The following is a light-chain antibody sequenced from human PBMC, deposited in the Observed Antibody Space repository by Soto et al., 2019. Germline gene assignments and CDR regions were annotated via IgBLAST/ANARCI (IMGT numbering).Light chain of an antibody. CDR2: TAS. CDR3: QHYDSSSGHT. J-gene: IGKJ2*01. Sequence: EVVLTQSPATLSLSPGERATLSCRASQTIRSNFLTWYQQKPGQAPRLLIYTASTRAAGIPDRFSGGGSGTDFTLTISRLEPEDFAVYYCQHYDSSSGHTFGQGTKLQIK. CDR1: QTIRSNF. V-gene: IGKV3-20*01.